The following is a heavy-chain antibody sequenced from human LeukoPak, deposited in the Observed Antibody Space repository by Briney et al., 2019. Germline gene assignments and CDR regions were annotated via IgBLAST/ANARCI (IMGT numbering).Heavy chain of an antibody. CDR3: TRFLFYYDSSGYYDYFDY. Sequence: GGSLRLSCAASGFTFSSYWMHWVRQAPGKGLVWVSRIKSDGSNTNYADSVKGRFTISRDNAKNTVYLQMNSLRAEDTAVYYCTRFLFYYDSSGYYDYFDYWGQGTLVTVSS. D-gene: IGHD3-22*01. CDR2: IKSDGSNT. J-gene: IGHJ4*02. CDR1: GFTFSSYW. V-gene: IGHV3-74*01.